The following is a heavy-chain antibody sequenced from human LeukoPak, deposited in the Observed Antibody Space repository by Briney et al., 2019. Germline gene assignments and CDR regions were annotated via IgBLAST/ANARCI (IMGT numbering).Heavy chain of an antibody. CDR2: ISSSSAYS. CDR1: GFTFSSYA. J-gene: IGHJ4*02. V-gene: IGHV3-21*03. Sequence: GGSLRLSCAASGFTFSSYAMNWVRQAPGKGLEWVSLISSSSAYSYYADSVKGRFTIFRDNAKNSLYLEMNSLRHEDTAVYYCARDSGRTINWGQGTLVTVSS. CDR3: ARDSGRTIN. D-gene: IGHD1-1*01.